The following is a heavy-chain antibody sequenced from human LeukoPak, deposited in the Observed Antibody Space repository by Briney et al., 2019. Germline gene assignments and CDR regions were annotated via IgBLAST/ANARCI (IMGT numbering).Heavy chain of an antibody. D-gene: IGHD6-19*01. CDR3: ARDLPHGSGWSWPGGFQH. CDR2: IKQDGSEK. V-gene: IGHV3-7*03. CDR1: GFTFSSYW. J-gene: IGHJ1*01. Sequence: LSGGSLRLSCAASGFTFSSYWMSWVRQAPGKGLEWVANIKQDGSEKYYVDSVKGRLTISRDNAKNSLYLQMNSLRAEDTAVYYCARDLPHGSGWSWPGGFQHWGQGTLVTVSS.